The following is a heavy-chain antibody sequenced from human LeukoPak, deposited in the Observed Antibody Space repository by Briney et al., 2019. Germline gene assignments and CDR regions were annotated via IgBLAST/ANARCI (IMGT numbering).Heavy chain of an antibody. J-gene: IGHJ6*03. CDR3: AKDGTGVVIPRYYYYYMDV. V-gene: IGHV1-24*01. Sequence: ASVKVSCKVSGYTLTELSMHWVRQAPGKGLEWMGGFDPEDGETIYAQKFQGRVTMTEDTSTDTAYMELSSLRSEDTAVYYCAKDGTGVVIPRYYYYYMDVWGKGTTVTVSS. CDR1: GYTLTELS. D-gene: IGHD3-3*01. CDR2: FDPEDGET.